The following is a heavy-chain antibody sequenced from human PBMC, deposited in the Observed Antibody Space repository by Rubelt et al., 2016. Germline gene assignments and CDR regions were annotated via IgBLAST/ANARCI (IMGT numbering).Heavy chain of an antibody. CDR3: ARRDGYNWDDAFDI. D-gene: IGHD5-24*01. V-gene: IGHV1-18*01. CDR2: ISAYNGNT. Sequence: QVQLVQSGAEVKKPGASVKVSCKASGYTFTSYGISWVRQAPGQGLEWMGWISAYNGNTNYAQKRRGRVTMTTETSTSTAYMELRSLRSDDTAVYYCARRDGYNWDDAFDIWGQGTMVTVSS. J-gene: IGHJ3*02. CDR1: GYTFTSYG.